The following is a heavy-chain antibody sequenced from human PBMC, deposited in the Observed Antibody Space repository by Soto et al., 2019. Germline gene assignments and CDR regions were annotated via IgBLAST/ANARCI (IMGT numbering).Heavy chain of an antibody. CDR1: GYSVSSGYN. V-gene: IGHV4-38-2*02. J-gene: IGHJ5*02. Sequence: SDTLSLPCAVSGYSVSSGYNCGWNRQPPGKGLEGIGRIYHRGSTYYNPSLKSRVTISVDTAKNQFSLKLSSVTAAGPAVYYWAREHRKIRYCSSTSGPPAFDPWGQET. CDR2: IYHRGST. CDR3: AREHRKIRYCSSTSGPPAFDP. D-gene: IGHD2-2*01.